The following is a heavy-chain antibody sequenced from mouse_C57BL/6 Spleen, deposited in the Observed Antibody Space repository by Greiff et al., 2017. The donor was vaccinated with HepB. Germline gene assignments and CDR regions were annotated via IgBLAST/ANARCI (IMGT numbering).Heavy chain of an antibody. CDR3: ARPGTRGMDY. J-gene: IGHJ4*01. D-gene: IGHD3-3*01. CDR1: GFTFSDYG. CDR2: ISSGSSTI. Sequence: DVKLVESGGGLVKPGGSLKLSCAASGFTFSDYGMHWVRQAPEKGLEWVAYISSGSSTIYYADTVKGRFTISRDNAKNTLFLQMTSLRSEDTAMYYCARPGTRGMDYWGQGTSVTVSS. V-gene: IGHV5-17*01.